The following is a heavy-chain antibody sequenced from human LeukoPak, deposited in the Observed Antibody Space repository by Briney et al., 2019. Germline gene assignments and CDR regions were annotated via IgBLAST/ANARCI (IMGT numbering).Heavy chain of an antibody. CDR3: ARDLYYGSGSYEGGWFDP. J-gene: IGHJ5*02. D-gene: IGHD3-10*01. V-gene: IGHV4-38-2*02. CDR1: GYSISSGYY. CDR2: IYYSGST. Sequence: NPSETLSLTCTVSGYSISSGYYWGWIRQPPGKGLEWIGSIYYSGSTYYNPSLKSRVTISVDTSKNQFSLKLSSVTAADTAVYYCARDLYYGSGSYEGGWFDPWGQGTLVTVSS.